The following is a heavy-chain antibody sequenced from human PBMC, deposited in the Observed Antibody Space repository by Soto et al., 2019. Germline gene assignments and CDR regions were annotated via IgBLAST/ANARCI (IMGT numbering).Heavy chain of an antibody. CDR3: ASFQHFWSRRGGPSDY. CDR1: GGTFSSYA. D-gene: IGHD3-3*02. V-gene: IGHV1-69*13. Sequence: ASVKVSCKASGGTFSSYAISWVRQAPGQGLEWMGGIIPIFGTANYAQKFQGRVTITADESTSTAYMELSSLRSEDTAVYCCASFQHFWSRRGGPSDYWGQGTLVTVSS. J-gene: IGHJ4*02. CDR2: IIPIFGTA.